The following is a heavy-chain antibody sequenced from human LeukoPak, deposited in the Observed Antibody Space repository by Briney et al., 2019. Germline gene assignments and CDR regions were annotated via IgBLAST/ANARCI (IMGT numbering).Heavy chain of an antibody. Sequence: PGGSLRLSCAASGFSFSAYAMKWVRQAPGKGLEWGSYISNSGSYIYYTDSLKGRFVISRDNPQSPLFLQMTSLRADDTAVYYCVRVRTGVPGSWYFDFWGRGTLITVSS. CDR1: GFSFSAYA. D-gene: IGHD1-1*01. V-gene: IGHV3-21*01. J-gene: IGHJ2*01. CDR3: VRVRTGVPGSWYFDF. CDR2: ISNSGSYI.